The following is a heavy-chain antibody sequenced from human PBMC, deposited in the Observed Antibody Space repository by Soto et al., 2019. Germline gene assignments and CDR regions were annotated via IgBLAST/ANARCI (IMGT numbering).Heavy chain of an antibody. CDR1: GFTFSSYA. CDR2: ISGSGGST. J-gene: IGHJ4*02. D-gene: IGHD3-3*01. V-gene: IGHV3-23*01. Sequence: GGSLRLSCAASGFTFSSYAMSWVRQAPGKGLEWVSAISGSGGSTYYADSVKGRFTISRDNSKNTLYLQMNSLRAEDTAVYYCAKCRAADLRFLEWLFFDYWGQGTLVTVSS. CDR3: AKCRAADLRFLEWLFFDY.